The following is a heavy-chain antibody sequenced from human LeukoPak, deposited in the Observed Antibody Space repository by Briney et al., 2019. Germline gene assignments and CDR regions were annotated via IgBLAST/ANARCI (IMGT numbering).Heavy chain of an antibody. CDR3: ASIGYSYGMGY. D-gene: IGHD5-18*01. CDR1: GGTFSSYA. J-gene: IGHJ4*02. Sequence: SVKVSCKASGGTFSSYAISWVRQAPGQGLEWMGGINPIFGTANYAQKFQGRVTITTDESTSTAYMELSSLRSEDTAVYYCASIGYSYGMGYWGQGTLVTVSS. V-gene: IGHV1-69*05. CDR2: INPIFGTA.